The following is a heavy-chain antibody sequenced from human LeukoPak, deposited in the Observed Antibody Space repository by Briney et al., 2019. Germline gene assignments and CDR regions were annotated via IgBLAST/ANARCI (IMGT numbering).Heavy chain of an antibody. CDR3: AKDRAEVSGVPAAAVDP. CDR1: GFTFSSSA. J-gene: IGHJ5*02. D-gene: IGHD2-2*01. CDR2: ISNNGGYT. Sequence: GGSLRLSCAASGFTFSSSAMSWVRQAPGKGLEWVSAISNNGGYTYYADSVKGRFTISRDNSKKTLYLQMNSLRAEDTAVYYCAKDRAEVSGVPAAAVDPWGQGTLVTVSS. V-gene: IGHV3-23*01.